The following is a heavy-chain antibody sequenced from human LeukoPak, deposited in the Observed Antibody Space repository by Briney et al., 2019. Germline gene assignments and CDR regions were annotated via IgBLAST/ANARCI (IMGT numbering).Heavy chain of an antibody. CDR1: GGTFSSYA. Sequence: ASVKVSCKASGGTFSSYAISWVRQAPGQGLEWMGGIIPIFGTANYAQKFQGRVTITADESTSTAYMELSSLRSEDTAVYYCASDTYYDILTGYYMAYYMDVWGKGTTVTVSS. J-gene: IGHJ6*03. CDR2: IIPIFGTA. D-gene: IGHD3-9*01. CDR3: ASDTYYDILTGYYMAYYMDV. V-gene: IGHV1-69*13.